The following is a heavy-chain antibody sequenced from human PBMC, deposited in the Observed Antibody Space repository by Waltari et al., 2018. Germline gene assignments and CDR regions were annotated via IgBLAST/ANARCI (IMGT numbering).Heavy chain of an antibody. CDR3: ARHAHGMDV. V-gene: IGHV4-38-2*01. CDR1: GYSISSGYY. CDR2: IYHSGST. J-gene: IGHJ6*02. Sequence: QVQLQESGPGLVKPSETLSLTCAVSGYSISSGYYWGWIRQPPGKGLEWIGSIYHSGSTYYNPSLKSRVTISVDTSKNQFSLKRSSVTAADTAVYYCARHAHGMDVWGQGTTVTVSS.